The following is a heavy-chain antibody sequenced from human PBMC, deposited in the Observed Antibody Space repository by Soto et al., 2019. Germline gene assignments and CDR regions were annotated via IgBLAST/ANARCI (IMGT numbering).Heavy chain of an antibody. J-gene: IGHJ5*02. Sequence: SETLSLTCTVAGGSISSYYWSWIRQPPGKGLEWIGYIYYSGSTNYNPSLKSRVTISVDTSKNQFSLKLSSVTAADTAVYYCARAFGPYCSGGSCYDWFLSWFDPWGQGTLVTV. CDR3: ARAFGPYCSGGSCYDWFLSWFDP. D-gene: IGHD2-15*01. V-gene: IGHV4-59*01. CDR2: IYYSGST. CDR1: GGSISSYY.